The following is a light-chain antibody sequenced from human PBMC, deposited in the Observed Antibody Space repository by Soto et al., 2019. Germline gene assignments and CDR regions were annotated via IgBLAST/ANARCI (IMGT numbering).Light chain of an antibody. CDR2: GAS. V-gene: IGKV3-20*01. CDR3: QQYGNSPWT. CDR1: QSVSSNY. Sequence: EIVLSPSPGTPFFSPREKAPPSRRARQSVSSNYLAWCQQKPGQAPRLLIYGASSRATGIPDRFSGSGSGTDFTLTISRLEPEDFAVYYCQQYGNSPWTFGQGTKVDIK. J-gene: IGKJ1*01.